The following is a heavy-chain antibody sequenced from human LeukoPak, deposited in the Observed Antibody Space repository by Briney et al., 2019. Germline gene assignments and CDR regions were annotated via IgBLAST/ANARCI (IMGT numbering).Heavy chain of an antibody. J-gene: IGHJ3*02. CDR1: GFTVSSNY. V-gene: IGHV3-53*01. Sequence: GXXLRLSCAASGFTVSSNYMSWVRQAPGKGLEWVSVIYSGGSTYYSDSVKGRFTISRDNSKNTLYLQMNSLRAEDTAVYYCAREGSAPVEGAFDIWGQGTMVTVSS. D-gene: IGHD1-26*01. CDR2: IYSGGST. CDR3: AREGSAPVEGAFDI.